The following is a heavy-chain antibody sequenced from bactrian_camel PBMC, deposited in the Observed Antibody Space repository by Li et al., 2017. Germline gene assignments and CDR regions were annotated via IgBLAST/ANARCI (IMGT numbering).Heavy chain of an antibody. CDR1: GHSRGSNC. Sequence: HVQLVESGGGSVQAGGSLRLSCKVSGHSRGSNCVGWYRLPPGRAPAEREGIAAIRRDGGETWYAASVKGRFTISRDSAKNTMYLQLNNLKPEDTSVYYCAADWGYGLGCLSDSGYWGQGTQVTVS. J-gene: IGHJ6*01. V-gene: IGHV3S55*01. D-gene: IGHD1*01. CDR3: AADWGYGLGCLSDSGY. CDR2: IRRDGGET.